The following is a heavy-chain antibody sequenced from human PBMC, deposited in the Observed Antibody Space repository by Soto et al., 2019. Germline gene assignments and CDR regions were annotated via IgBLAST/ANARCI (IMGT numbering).Heavy chain of an antibody. V-gene: IGHV3-23*01. J-gene: IGHJ4*02. CDR1: GFTFSSYA. CDR3: AKVLCSGGSCYIYYFDY. D-gene: IGHD2-15*01. Sequence: EVQLLESGGGLVQPGGSLRLSCAASGFTFSSYAMSWVRQAPGKGLEWVSTISGSGGGTYYADSVKARFSISRDSSKNTLYLQMNSLRAEDTAVYYCAKVLCSGGSCYIYYFDYWGQGTLVTVSS. CDR2: ISGSGGGT.